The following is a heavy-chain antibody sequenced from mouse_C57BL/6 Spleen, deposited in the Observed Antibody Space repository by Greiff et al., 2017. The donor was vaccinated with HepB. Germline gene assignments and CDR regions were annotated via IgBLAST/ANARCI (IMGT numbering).Heavy chain of an antibody. V-gene: IGHV14-2*01. Sequence: EVQLVESGAELVKPGASVKLSCTASGFNIKDYYMHWVKQRTEQGLEWIGRIDPEDGETKYAPKFQGKATITADTSSNTAYLQLSSLTSEDTAVYYCAREGLKDWDVYAMDYWGQGTSVTVSS. CDR3: AREGLKDWDVYAMDY. CDR1: GFNIKDYY. CDR2: IDPEDGET. D-gene: IGHD4-1*01. J-gene: IGHJ4*01.